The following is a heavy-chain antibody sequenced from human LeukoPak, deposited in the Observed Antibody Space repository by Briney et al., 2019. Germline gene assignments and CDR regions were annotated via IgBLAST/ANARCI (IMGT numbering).Heavy chain of an antibody. CDR2: ISGSGGST. CDR1: GFTFSSYA. V-gene: IGHV3-23*01. Sequence: GGSLRLSCAASGFTFSSYAMSWVRQAPGKGLEWVSAISGSGGSTYYADSVKGRFTISRDNSKNTLYLQMNSLRAEDTAVYYCARGGGYYDSSGYPYFDYWGQGTLVTVSS. D-gene: IGHD3-22*01. J-gene: IGHJ4*02. CDR3: ARGGGYYDSSGYPYFDY.